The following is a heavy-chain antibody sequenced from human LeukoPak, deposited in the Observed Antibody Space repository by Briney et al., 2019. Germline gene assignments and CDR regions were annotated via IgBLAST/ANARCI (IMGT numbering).Heavy chain of an antibody. D-gene: IGHD5/OR15-5a*01. CDR2: IHTSGTT. V-gene: IGHV4-4*07. Sequence: PSETLSLTCTVSGGSISSYYWSWIRQSAGKRLEWLGRIHTSGTTTYSPSLQSRLTMSVDTSKSQVSLRLTSVTAADTAVYYCATEQVSASAWGFDYWGQGSLVTVSS. J-gene: IGHJ4*02. CDR3: ATEQVSASAWGFDY. CDR1: GGSISSYY.